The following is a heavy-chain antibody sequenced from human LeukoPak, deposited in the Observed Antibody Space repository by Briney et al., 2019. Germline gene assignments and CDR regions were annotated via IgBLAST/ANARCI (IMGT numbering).Heavy chain of an antibody. CDR1: GFTFSSYG. J-gene: IGHJ5*02. Sequence: GGSLRLSCAAAGFTFSSYGMHWVRQAPGKGLEWVAFIRYDGSNKYYADSVKGRFTISRDNSKNTLYLQMNSLRAEDTAVYYCAKSGYDFGGWSDPCGQGTLVTVSS. CDR3: AKSGYDFGGWSDP. V-gene: IGHV3-30*02. CDR2: IRYDGSNK. D-gene: IGHD5-12*01.